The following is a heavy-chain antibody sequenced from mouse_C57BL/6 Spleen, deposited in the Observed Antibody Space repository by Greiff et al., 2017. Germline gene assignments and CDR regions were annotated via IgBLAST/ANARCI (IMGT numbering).Heavy chain of an antibody. J-gene: IGHJ3*01. V-gene: IGHV5-4*01. Sequence: EVHLVESGGGLVKPGGSLKLSCAASGFTFSSYAMSWVRQTPEKRLEWVATISDGGSYTYYPDNVKGRFTISRDNAKNNLYLQMSHLKTENTALYYCAIYRCYYYFGCSYGRSWFAYWGQGTLVTVSA. D-gene: IGHD1-1*01. CDR3: AIYRCYYYFGCSYGRSWFAY. CDR1: GFTFSSYA. CDR2: ISDGGSYT.